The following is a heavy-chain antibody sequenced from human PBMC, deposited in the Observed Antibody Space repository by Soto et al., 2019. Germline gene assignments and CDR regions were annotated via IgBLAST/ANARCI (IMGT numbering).Heavy chain of an antibody. CDR2: INPILSMS. CDR3: ATSYGSGYRAFDS. J-gene: IGHJ4*02. CDR1: GDTFSFYT. D-gene: IGHD3-10*01. Sequence: SVKVSCKASGDTFSFYTINWVRQAPGLGLEWVGRINPILSMSNYAQKFQGRVTMTADKSTNTAYMELRSLRSEDAAMYFCATSYGSGYRAFDSWGQGALVTVS. V-gene: IGHV1-69*02.